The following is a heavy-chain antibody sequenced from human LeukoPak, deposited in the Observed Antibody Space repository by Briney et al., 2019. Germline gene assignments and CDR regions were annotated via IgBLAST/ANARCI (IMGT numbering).Heavy chain of an antibody. J-gene: IGHJ4*02. Sequence: ASVKVSCKASGHTSTDYYMHWVRQAPGQGLEWMGWINPNSGGTNYAQKFQGRVTMTRDTSISTAYMELIRLRSADTAVYYCARVGRAFTARSSFFDYWGQGTLVTVSS. CDR1: GHTSTDYY. CDR2: INPNSGGT. D-gene: IGHD6-6*01. CDR3: ARVGRAFTARSSFFDY. V-gene: IGHV1-2*02.